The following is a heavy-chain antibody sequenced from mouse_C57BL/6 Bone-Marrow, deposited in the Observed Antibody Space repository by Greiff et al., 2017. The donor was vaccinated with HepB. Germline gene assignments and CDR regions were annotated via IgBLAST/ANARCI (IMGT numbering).Heavy chain of an antibody. V-gene: IGHV2-5*01. D-gene: IGHD4-1*01. CDR3: AKKGGWDGVYAMDY. J-gene: IGHJ4*01. CDR1: GFSLTSYG. Sequence: QVQLKESGPGLVQPSQSLSITCTVSGFSLTSYGVHWVRQSPGKGLEWLGVIWRGGSTDYNAAFMSRLSITKDNSKSQVFYKMNSLQADDTAIYYWAKKGGWDGVYAMDYWGQGTSVTVSS. CDR2: IWRGGST.